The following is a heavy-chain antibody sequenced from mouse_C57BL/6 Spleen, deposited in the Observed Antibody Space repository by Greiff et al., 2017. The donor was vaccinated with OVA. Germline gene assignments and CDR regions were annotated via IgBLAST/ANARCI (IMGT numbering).Heavy chain of an antibody. CDR2: IYPGDGDT. Sequence: VKLVESGPELVKPGASVKISCKASGYAFSSSWMNWVKQRPGKGLEWIGRIYPGDGDTNYNGKFKGKATLTADKSSSTAYMQLSSLTSEDSAVYFCASTFSYAMDYWGQGTSVTVSS. CDR3: ASTFSYAMDY. J-gene: IGHJ4*01. V-gene: IGHV1-82*01. CDR1: GYAFSSSW.